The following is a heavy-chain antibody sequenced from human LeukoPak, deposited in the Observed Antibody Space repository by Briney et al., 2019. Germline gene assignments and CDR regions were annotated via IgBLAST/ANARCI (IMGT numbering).Heavy chain of an antibody. CDR1: GGTFSSYA. V-gene: IGHV1-69*06. CDR3: ARFGGGAAKDDRLDY. J-gene: IGHJ4*02. D-gene: IGHD3-16*01. CDR2: IIPIFGTA. Sequence: ASVKVSCKASGGTFSSYAISWVRQAPGQGLEWMGGIIPIFGTANYAQKFQGRVTITADKSTSTAYMEVSSLRSDDTALYFCARFGGGAAKDDRLDYWGQGTLVTVSS.